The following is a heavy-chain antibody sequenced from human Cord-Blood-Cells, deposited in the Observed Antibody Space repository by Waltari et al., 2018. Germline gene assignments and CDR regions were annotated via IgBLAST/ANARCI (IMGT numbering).Heavy chain of an antibody. CDR3: AKDSCYWYFDL. CDR2: ISYDGSNK. CDR1: GITFSSHG. J-gene: IGHJ2*01. Sequence: QVQLVESGGGVVQSGRSLNLSCAASGITFSSHGMHWVRQAPGKGLEWVSVISYDGSNKYYADYVKGRFTISRDNSKNTLYLQMNSLRAEDTAVYYCAKDSCYWYFDLWGRGTLVTVSS. D-gene: IGHD2-2*01. V-gene: IGHV3-30*18.